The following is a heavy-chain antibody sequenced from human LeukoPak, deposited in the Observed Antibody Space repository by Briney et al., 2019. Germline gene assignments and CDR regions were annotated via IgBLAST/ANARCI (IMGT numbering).Heavy chain of an antibody. J-gene: IGHJ4*02. Sequence: PGGSLRLSCAASGFTVSSNYMSWVRQAPGKGLEWVSLIYSGGSTYYADSVKGRFTTSRDNSKNTLYLQMNSLRAEDTAVYYCGRDGSGSPDYWGQGTLVTVSS. CDR3: GRDGSGSPDY. CDR2: IYSGGST. CDR1: GFTVSSNY. V-gene: IGHV3-53*01. D-gene: IGHD3-10*01.